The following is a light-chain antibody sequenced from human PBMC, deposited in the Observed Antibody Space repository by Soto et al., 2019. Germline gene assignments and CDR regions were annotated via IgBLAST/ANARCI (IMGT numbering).Light chain of an antibody. V-gene: IGKV1-5*03. J-gene: IGKJ4*01. Sequence: DSQMTQFPSTLSASVGDRVTITCRASQSISPWLAWYQQKPGKAPKIRISKALTLQGGVPPRFSGRGSGTEFTLTISSPQPDDFAPYYCQQYERYPMNFGGGTKVEIK. CDR2: KAL. CDR3: QQYERYPMN. CDR1: QSISPW.